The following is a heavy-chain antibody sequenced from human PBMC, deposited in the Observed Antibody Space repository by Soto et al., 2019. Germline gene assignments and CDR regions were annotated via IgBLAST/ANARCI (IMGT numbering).Heavy chain of an antibody. D-gene: IGHD3-3*01. J-gene: IGHJ6*02. CDR3: ARDASYYSLWSGYYPSRNGMDV. V-gene: IGHV3-33*01. Sequence: QVQVVESGGGVVQPGRSLRLSCAASGFTFSSFGMHWVRQAPGKGLEWVSLIWYDGSKKSYGDSVKGRFTISRDNSRNTVYLQMNSVRADDTAVYYCARDASYYSLWSGYYPSRNGMDVWGQGTTVTVSS. CDR2: IWYDGSKK. CDR1: GFTFSSFG.